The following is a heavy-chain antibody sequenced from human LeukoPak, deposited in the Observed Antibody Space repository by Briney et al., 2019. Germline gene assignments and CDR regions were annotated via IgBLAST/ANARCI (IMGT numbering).Heavy chain of an antibody. Sequence: PSETLSLTCTVSGGSISSTSYCWGWIRQPPGKGLEWIGSIYYSGSTYYNPSLKSRVTISVDTSKNQFSLKLSSVTAADTAVYYCAREETSSLWFGELLSTNPDYYYYMDVWGKGTTVTVSS. CDR1: GGSISSTSYC. J-gene: IGHJ6*03. D-gene: IGHD3-10*01. V-gene: IGHV4-39*07. CDR2: IYYSGST. CDR3: AREETSSLWFGELLSTNPDYYYYMDV.